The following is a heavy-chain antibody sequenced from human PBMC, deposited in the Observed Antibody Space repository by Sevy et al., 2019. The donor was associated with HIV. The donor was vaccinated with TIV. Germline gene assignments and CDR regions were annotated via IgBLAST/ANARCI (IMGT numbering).Heavy chain of an antibody. D-gene: IGHD2-15*01. CDR2: INAISSNI. Sequence: GGSLRLSCAASGFTFSSYAMNWVRQAPGKGLEWVSSINAISSNIYYADSVKGRFTNSRDNAQNSLYVQKNSVRAEDTTVYYCARDLFSGGNAVYGYWGQGTLVTVSS. CDR1: GFTFSSYA. CDR3: ARDLFSGGNAVYGY. J-gene: IGHJ4*02. V-gene: IGHV3-21*01.